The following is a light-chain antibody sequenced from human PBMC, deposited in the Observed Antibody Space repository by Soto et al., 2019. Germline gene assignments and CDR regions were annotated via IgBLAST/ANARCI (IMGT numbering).Light chain of an antibody. J-gene: IGLJ1*01. V-gene: IGLV2-14*03. CDR3: SSYTSRSTLAYV. Sequence: QSALTQPASVSGSPGQSITISCTGASSDVGGYNSVSWYQQHPGKAPKLLIYEVSNRPSGVSNRFSGSKSGNTASLTISGLQAEDEADYYCSSYTSRSTLAYVFGTGTKLTVL. CDR2: EVS. CDR1: SSDVGGYNS.